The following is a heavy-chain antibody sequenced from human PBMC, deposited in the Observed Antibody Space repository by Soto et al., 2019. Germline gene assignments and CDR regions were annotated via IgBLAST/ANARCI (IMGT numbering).Heavy chain of an antibody. V-gene: IGHV3-48*02. CDR3: ERDGYSYDRSGSYNYFDF. D-gene: IGHD3-22*01. J-gene: IGHJ4*02. CDR1: GFTFTDYS. Sequence: EVQLVETGGGLVQPGGSLRLSCAASGFTFTDYSMDWVRQAPGRGLEWVSYISRSSTTIYYADSVKGRFTISRDNAKNSLYRHLNSLRDDDSAVYYCERDGYSYDRSGSYNYFDFWGQGTPVTVSS. CDR2: ISRSSTTI.